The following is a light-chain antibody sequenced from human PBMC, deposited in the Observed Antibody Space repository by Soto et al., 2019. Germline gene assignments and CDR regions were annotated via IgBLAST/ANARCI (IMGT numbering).Light chain of an antibody. CDR3: QQYDDFPLT. J-gene: IGKJ5*01. CDR1: QDISNY. CDR2: DAS. Sequence: DIEMTQSPSSLSASVGDRVTITCQASQDISNYLTWYQQKTGRAPKLLIYDASNLESGVSSRFSGSRSGTDFSLTINSLQPDDFATYYCQQYDDFPLTFGQGTRLE. V-gene: IGKV1-33*01.